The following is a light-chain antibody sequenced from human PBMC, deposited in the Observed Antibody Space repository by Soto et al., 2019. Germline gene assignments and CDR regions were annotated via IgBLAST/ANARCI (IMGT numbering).Light chain of an antibody. Sequence: QAVVTQPASVSGSPGQSITISCTGSGSDVGGYDYVSWYQQHPGKAPKLLIFDVSSRPPGVSYRFSGSKSANTASLTISGLQADDEADYYCSSYTASSTLVFGSGTKLTVL. J-gene: IGLJ1*01. CDR3: SSYTASSTLV. CDR1: GSDVGGYDY. V-gene: IGLV2-14*01. CDR2: DVS.